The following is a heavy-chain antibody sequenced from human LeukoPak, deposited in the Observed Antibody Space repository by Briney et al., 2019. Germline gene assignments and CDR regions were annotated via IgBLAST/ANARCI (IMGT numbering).Heavy chain of an antibody. J-gene: IGHJ6*03. CDR3: ATGVTIFGVYANYYYYYMDV. Sequence: ASVKVSCNVSGYTLNELAIHWVRQGPGKGLEWMGGFDPEDAETVYAEQFQGSVTMTEDTSTGTAYIELNSLTSEDTAVYYCATGVTIFGVYANYYYYYMDVWGQGTTVTVSS. V-gene: IGHV1-24*01. CDR2: FDPEDAET. D-gene: IGHD3-3*01. CDR1: GYTLNELA.